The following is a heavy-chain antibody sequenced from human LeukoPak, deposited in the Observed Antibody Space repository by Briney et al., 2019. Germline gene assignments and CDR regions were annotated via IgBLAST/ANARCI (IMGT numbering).Heavy chain of an antibody. Sequence: GASVKVSCKASGYTFTSYDINWVRQATGQGLEWMGWMNPNSGNTGYAQKFQGRVTMTRNTSISTAYMELSSLRSEDTAVYYCATVPAAIGYYYMDVWGKGTTVTVSS. CDR3: ATVPAAIGYYYMDV. V-gene: IGHV1-8*01. J-gene: IGHJ6*03. CDR1: GYTFTSYD. CDR2: MNPNSGNT. D-gene: IGHD2-2*01.